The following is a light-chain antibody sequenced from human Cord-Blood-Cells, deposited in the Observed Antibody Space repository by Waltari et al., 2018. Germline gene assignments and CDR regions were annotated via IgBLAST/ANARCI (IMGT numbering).Light chain of an antibody. CDR1: QSVLYSSNNKNY. Sequence: DIVMTQSPDSLAVSLGERATINCKSSQSVLYSSNNKNYLAWYQQKPGQPPKLLIYWASTPGAGVPDQFSGSGCCTNYILTISSLQAEDDAVDYCHQYYNTPRITFGQGTRLEIK. J-gene: IGKJ5*01. CDR2: WAS. CDR3: HQYYNTPRIT. V-gene: IGKV4-1*01.